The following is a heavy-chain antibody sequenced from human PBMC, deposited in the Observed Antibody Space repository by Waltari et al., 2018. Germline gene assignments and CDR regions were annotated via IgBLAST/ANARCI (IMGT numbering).Heavy chain of an antibody. Sequence: QVQLQESGPGLVKPSETLSLTCSVSGGSISSGSYYWTWIRQPAGKGLEWIGRIYTSGITNYNPALRSRLTISVYTSNNQFSLKLSSVTAADTAVYYCARDPPQLADAFDIWGQGTMVTVSS. CDR3: ARDPPQLADAFDI. J-gene: IGHJ3*02. CDR1: GGSISSGSYY. V-gene: IGHV4-61*02. D-gene: IGHD3-10*01. CDR2: IYTSGIT.